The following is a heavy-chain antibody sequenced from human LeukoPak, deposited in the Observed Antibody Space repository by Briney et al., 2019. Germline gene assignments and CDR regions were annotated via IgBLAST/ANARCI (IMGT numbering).Heavy chain of an antibody. D-gene: IGHD3-16*01. CDR2: IYYSGST. Sequence: KSSQTLSLTCTVSGGSISSGGYYWSWIRQHPGKGLEWIGYIYYSGSTYYNPSLKSRLTISVDTAKNQFSMKLTSVTGADTAVQYCARVSGGLNYDGRGYYSLDSRGQRTLVTVSS. CDR1: GGSISSGGYY. J-gene: IGHJ4*02. CDR3: ARVSGGLNYDGRGYYSLDS. V-gene: IGHV4-31*03.